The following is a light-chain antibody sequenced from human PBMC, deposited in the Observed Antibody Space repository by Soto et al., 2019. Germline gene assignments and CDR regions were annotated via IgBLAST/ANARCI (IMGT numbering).Light chain of an antibody. V-gene: IGKV1-9*01. CDR2: AAS. CDR3: QQLRMYPST. Sequence: IQLTQSPSSLSASVGDRVTITCRASQDIAIYLAWYQQKPGEAPKLLIYAASTLYVGVPSRFSGSGSGTDFAVTITSLLAEDFATYYCQQLRMYPSTFGGGTKVEIK. J-gene: IGKJ4*01. CDR1: QDIAIY.